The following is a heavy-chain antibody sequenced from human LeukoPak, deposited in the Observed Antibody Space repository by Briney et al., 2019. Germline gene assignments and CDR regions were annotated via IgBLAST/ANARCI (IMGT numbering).Heavy chain of an antibody. Sequence: SETLSLTCTVSGGSISSYYWSWIRQSAGKGLEWIGRIYTSGSTNYNPSLKSRVTMSVDTSKNQFSLKLSSVTAADTAVYYCAREFYGSGSYGGNFDYWGQGTLVTVSS. J-gene: IGHJ4*02. V-gene: IGHV4-4*07. CDR1: GGSISSYY. D-gene: IGHD3-10*01. CDR3: AREFYGSGSYGGNFDY. CDR2: IYTSGST.